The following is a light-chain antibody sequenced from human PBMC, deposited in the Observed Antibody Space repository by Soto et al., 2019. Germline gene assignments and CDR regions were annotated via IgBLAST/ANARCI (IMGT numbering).Light chain of an antibody. CDR2: KNN. CDR1: SSNIGGNS. J-gene: IGLJ2*01. CDR3: AVWDDSLSGVV. Sequence: QPVLTQPPSASGTPGQRVTISCSGSSSNIGGNSVYWYQQLPGTAPKLLIYKNNKRLSGVPERFSGSKSGTSASLAISGLRSEDEAHYYCAVWDDSLSGVVFGGGTKLTVL. V-gene: IGLV1-47*01.